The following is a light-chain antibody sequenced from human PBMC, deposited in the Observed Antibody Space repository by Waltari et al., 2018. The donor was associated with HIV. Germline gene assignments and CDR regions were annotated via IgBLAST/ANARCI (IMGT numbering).Light chain of an antibody. V-gene: IGLV3-25*03. CDR2: NDS. CDR1: ALPKQY. CDR3: QSADSSGSPYVV. Sequence: SYELTQPTSVSVSPGQTARITCSGDALPKQYTYWYQQKPGQAPVRLIYNDSERPAGLPRRFTGSTSGRAVTLTISGGQGEDEADYYCQSADSSGSPYVVFGGGTKRTVL. J-gene: IGLJ2*01.